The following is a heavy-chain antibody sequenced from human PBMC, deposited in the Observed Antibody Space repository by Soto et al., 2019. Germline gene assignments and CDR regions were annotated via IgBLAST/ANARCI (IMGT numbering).Heavy chain of an antibody. D-gene: IGHD3-3*01. CDR2: IFHSGST. CDR1: GGSISSSSYY. J-gene: IGHJ6*02. Sequence: PSETLSLTCTVSGGSISSSSYYWGWIRQPPGKGLEWIGEIFHSGSTTYNPSLKSRVTISVDKSKNQFSLRLKSVTAADTAVYYCARSLRITIFGDGYDDFIFDGMDVWGQGTTVTVSS. CDR3: ARSLRITIFGDGYDDFIFDGMDV. V-gene: IGHV4-39*07.